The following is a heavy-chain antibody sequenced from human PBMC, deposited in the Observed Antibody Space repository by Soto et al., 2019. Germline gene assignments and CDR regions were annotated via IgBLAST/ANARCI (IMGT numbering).Heavy chain of an antibody. CDR2: TYYRSKWYN. V-gene: IGHV6-1*01. CDR1: GDSVSDNSAA. D-gene: IGHD3-16*01. J-gene: IGHJ4*02. CDR3: ARXFPYYVSSDSYLDY. Sequence: SQTLSLTCAISGDSVSDNSAAWNWIRQSPSRGLEWLGRTYYRSKWYNDYAVSVKSRITVTPDTSKNQFSLHLNSVTPEDTAVYYCARXFPYYVSSDSYLDYWGQGALVTVSS.